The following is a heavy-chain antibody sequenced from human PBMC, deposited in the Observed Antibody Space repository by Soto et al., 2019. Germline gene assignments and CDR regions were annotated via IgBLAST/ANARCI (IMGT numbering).Heavy chain of an antibody. Sequence: ASVKVSCKASGYTFTSYGISWVRQAPGQGLEWMGWISAYNGNTNYAQKLQGRVTMTTDTSTSTAYMELRSLRSDDTAVYYCARDKLKSYYYGSGPFDYWGQGTLVTVSS. V-gene: IGHV1-18*01. CDR2: ISAYNGNT. CDR3: ARDKLKSYYYGSGPFDY. CDR1: GYTFTSYG. D-gene: IGHD3-10*01. J-gene: IGHJ4*02.